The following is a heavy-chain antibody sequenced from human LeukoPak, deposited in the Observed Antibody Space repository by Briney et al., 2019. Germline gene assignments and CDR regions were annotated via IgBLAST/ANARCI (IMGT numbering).Heavy chain of an antibody. J-gene: IGHJ6*02. V-gene: IGHV3-7*01. Sequence: GGSLRLSCAASGFTFSTHWMSWVRQAPGKGLEWVANIRPDGSEKYYMDSVKGRFTISRDNAKNSLYLQMNSLRAEDTAVYYCAKDPFTMVRGYMDVWGQGTTVTVSS. D-gene: IGHD3-10*01. CDR2: IRPDGSEK. CDR3: AKDPFTMVRGYMDV. CDR1: GFTFSTHW.